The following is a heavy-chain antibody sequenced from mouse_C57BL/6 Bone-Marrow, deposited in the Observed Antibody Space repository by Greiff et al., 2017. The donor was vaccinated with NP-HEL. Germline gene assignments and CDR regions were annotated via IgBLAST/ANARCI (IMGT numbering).Heavy chain of an antibody. J-gene: IGHJ3*01. CDR1: GYTFTDYE. V-gene: IGHV1-15*01. D-gene: IGHD2-4*01. CDR3: TREVDYDGFAY. CDR2: IDPETGGT. Sequence: QVQLQQSGAELVRPGASVTLSCKASGYTFTDYEMHWVKQTPVHGLEWIGAIDPETGGTAYNQKFKGKAILTADKSSSTAYMELRSLTSEDSAVYYCTREVDYDGFAYWGQGTLVTVSA.